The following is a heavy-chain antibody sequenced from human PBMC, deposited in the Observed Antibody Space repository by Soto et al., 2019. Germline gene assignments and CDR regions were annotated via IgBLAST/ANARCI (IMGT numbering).Heavy chain of an antibody. CDR2: ISGTT. Sequence: PGVSKILSCAASGLKFRSYAMSWVSRAPGKGLEWVSIISGTTFYADSVKGRFTISRDNSKNTLYLQMNSLRDEDTAVYYCAKLAGIAVGHPIDYWGHGTLVTVSS. D-gene: IGHD6-19*01. CDR1: GLKFRSYA. V-gene: IGHV3-23*01. J-gene: IGHJ4*01. CDR3: AKLAGIAVGHPIDY.